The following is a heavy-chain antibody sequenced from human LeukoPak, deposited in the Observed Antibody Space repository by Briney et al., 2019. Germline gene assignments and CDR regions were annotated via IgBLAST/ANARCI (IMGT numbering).Heavy chain of an antibody. CDR3: ARDGSGVWFDY. D-gene: IGHD3-10*01. J-gene: IGHJ4*02. V-gene: IGHV1-18*01. CDR1: NYTFTSYG. CDR2: INAYNGDT. Sequence: ASVKVSCKASNYTFTSYGISWVRQAPGQGLEWMAWINAYNGDTNYAQKFQGRVTLTTDTSTSTAYMELRSLRSDDTAVYYCARDGSGVWFDYWGQGTLVTVSS.